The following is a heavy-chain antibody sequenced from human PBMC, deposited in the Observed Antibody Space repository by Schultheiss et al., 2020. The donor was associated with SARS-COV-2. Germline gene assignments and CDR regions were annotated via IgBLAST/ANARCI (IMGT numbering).Heavy chain of an antibody. Sequence: ASVKVSCKASGYTFTSYAMHWVRQAPGQRLEWMGWINAGNGNTKYSQKFQGRVTITRDTSASTAYMELGSLRSEDTAVYYCARLIVGNNGDYYYMDVWGKGTTVTVSS. D-gene: IGHD1-26*01. J-gene: IGHJ6*03. CDR1: GYTFTSYA. CDR3: ARLIVGNNGDYYYMDV. CDR2: INAGNGNT. V-gene: IGHV1-3*01.